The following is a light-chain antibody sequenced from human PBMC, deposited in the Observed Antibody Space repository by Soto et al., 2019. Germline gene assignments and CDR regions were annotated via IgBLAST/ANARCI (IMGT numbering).Light chain of an antibody. V-gene: IGKV1-5*03. CDR2: KAS. J-gene: IGKJ1*01. Sequence: IQMTQSPSTLSTYIVDNVTSTCGASQSISAWLAWYQQKPGKAPRLLIYKASTLEIGVPSRFSGSGSGTEFTLTISSLQPDDFATYYCQHYNSYSEAFGQVTKVDIK. CDR1: QSISAW. CDR3: QHYNSYSEA.